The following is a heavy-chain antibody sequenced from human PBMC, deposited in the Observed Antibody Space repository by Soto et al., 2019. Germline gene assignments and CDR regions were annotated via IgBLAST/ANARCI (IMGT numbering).Heavy chain of an antibody. J-gene: IGHJ5*02. V-gene: IGHV3-15*01. D-gene: IGHD3-10*02. Sequence: QLVESGGGLVKPGGSLRLSCAASGFTFKNAWMSWVRQARGKGLEWVGRIKTKADAGTTDYAAPVKGRFTISRDDSKNTLYLQMNSLKNEDTALYFCTTDGATIFFDPRGQGTLVTVSS. CDR2: IKTKADAGTT. CDR3: TTDGATIFFDP. CDR1: GFTFKNAW.